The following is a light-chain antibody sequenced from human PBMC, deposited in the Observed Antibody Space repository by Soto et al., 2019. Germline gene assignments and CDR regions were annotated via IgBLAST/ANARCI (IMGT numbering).Light chain of an antibody. CDR1: QSIRSY. Sequence: DIQMTQSTSSLSASVGDRVPITCRASQSIRSYLNWYQQNPGKAPKLLIYAASSLQSGVPSRLSGSGYGTDFTLPISCLQPEDFATYYCQQSYSTPYTFGQGTQLEIK. J-gene: IGKJ2*01. CDR2: AAS. V-gene: IGKV1-39*01. CDR3: QQSYSTPYT.